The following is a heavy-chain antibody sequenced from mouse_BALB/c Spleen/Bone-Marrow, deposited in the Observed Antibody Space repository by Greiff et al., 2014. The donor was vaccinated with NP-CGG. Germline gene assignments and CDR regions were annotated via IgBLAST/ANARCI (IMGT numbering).Heavy chain of an antibody. J-gene: IGHJ3*01. CDR3: ARAAYYRYDEGAWFAY. CDR2: INPSSGYT. CDR1: GYTFTSYT. V-gene: IGHV1-4*01. D-gene: IGHD2-14*01. Sequence: QVQLQQSGAELARPGASAKMSCKASGYTFTSYTMHWVKQRPGQGLEWIGYINPSSGYTNYNQKFKDKATLTADKSSSTAYMQLSSLTSEDSAVYYCARAAYYRYDEGAWFAYWGQGTLVTVSA.